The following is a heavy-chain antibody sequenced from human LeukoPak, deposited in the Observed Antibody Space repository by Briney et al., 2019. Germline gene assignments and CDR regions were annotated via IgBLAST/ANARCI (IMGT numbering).Heavy chain of an antibody. CDR1: GYIFTNYW. D-gene: IGHD6-19*01. CDR2: IYPGDPDT. Sequence: GESLKISCKGSGYIFTNYWIGWVRQMPGKGLEWMGIIYPGDPDTRYSPSFQGQVTISADKSISTAYLQWSSLKASDTAMYYCARHVANGGWYGYGMDVWGQGTTVTVSS. CDR3: ARHVANGGWYGYGMDV. J-gene: IGHJ6*02. V-gene: IGHV5-51*01.